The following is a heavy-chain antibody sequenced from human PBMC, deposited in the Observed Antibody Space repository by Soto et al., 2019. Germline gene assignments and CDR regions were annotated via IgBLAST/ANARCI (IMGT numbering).Heavy chain of an antibody. V-gene: IGHV1-18*04. CDR1: GYTFTSYG. Sequence: ASVNVSCKASGYTFTSYGISWVRQAPGQGLEWMGWISAYNGNTNYAQKLQGRVTMTTDTSTSTAYMELRSLRSDDTAVYYCARDLELRFSLCERWGEGTLVIASA. D-gene: IGHD3-3*01. J-gene: IGHJ4*02. CDR2: ISAYNGNT. CDR3: ARDLELRFSLCER.